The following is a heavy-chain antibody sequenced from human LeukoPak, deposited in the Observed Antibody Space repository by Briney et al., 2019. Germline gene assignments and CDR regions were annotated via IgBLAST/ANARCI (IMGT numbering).Heavy chain of an antibody. V-gene: IGHV3-48*04. CDR2: ISGSGNTI. J-gene: IGHJ4*02. Sequence: GGSLRLSCAASGLSLSPYSMNWVRQAPGKGLEWISYISGSGNTIYYADSVKGRFSISRDNAKNSLYLQVNSLRAEDTAVYYCASITTYCGGDCYFFDYWGQGTLVTVSS. CDR1: GLSLSPYS. D-gene: IGHD2-21*02. CDR3: ASITTYCGGDCYFFDY.